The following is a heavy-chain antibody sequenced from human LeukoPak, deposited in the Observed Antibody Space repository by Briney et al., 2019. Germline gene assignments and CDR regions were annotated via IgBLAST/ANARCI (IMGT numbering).Heavy chain of an antibody. V-gene: IGHV5-51*01. Sequence: GESREFSCKTSGYSFTSYWIGWVRQMPGKGLERMGIIFPSDSDTRYSPSLQAQVTISADKSISTGYLQWSSLKASDTAMYYCVRRYSGSEFDYRGAGNLGTVSS. CDR3: VRRYSGSEFDY. J-gene: IGHJ4*02. D-gene: IGHD1-26*01. CDR2: IFPSDSDT. CDR1: GYSFTSYW.